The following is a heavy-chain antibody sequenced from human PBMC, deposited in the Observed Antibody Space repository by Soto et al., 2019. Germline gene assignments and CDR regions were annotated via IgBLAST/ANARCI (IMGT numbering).Heavy chain of an antibody. CDR2: MNPDSGHA. Sequence: ASVKVSCKASGYTFTNSDINWVRQAPGQGLEWMGWMNPDSGHAAYAQKFQGRVTLTTSTSTSTVYMEMRSLGSEDTAVYYCARRPHCIVGICYYGFDNWGQGTLVTV. D-gene: IGHD2-15*01. J-gene: IGHJ4*02. CDR3: ARRPHCIVGICYYGFDN. CDR1: GYTFTNSD. V-gene: IGHV1-8*01.